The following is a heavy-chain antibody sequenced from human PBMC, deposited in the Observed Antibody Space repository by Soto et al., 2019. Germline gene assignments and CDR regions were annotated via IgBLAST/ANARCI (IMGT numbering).Heavy chain of an antibody. V-gene: IGHV1-69*06. CDR2: IIPIFGTA. J-gene: IGHJ6*02. CDR1: GGTFSSYA. CDR3: ASRTTVTSPNYYYGMDV. D-gene: IGHD4-17*01. Sequence: SVKVSCKASGGTFSSYAISWVRQAPGQGLEWMGGIIPIFGTANYAQKFQGRVTITADKSTSTAYMEPSSLRSEDTAVYYCASRTTVTSPNYYYGMDVWGQGTTVTVSS.